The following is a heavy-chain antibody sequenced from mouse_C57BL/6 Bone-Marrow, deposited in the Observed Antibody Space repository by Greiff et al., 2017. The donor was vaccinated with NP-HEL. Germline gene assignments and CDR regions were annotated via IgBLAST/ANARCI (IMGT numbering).Heavy chain of an antibody. CDR1: GYTFTDHT. J-gene: IGHJ3*01. D-gene: IGHD2-2*01. V-gene: IGHV1-78*01. Sequence: QVQLQQSDAELVKPGASVKISCTVSGYTFTDHTIHWMKQRPEQGLEWIGYIYPRDGSTKYNEKFKGKATLTADKSSSTAYMQLNSLTSEDAAVDFCARGGGYDGGGFAYWGQGTLVTVSA. CDR3: ARGGGYDGGGFAY. CDR2: IYPRDGST.